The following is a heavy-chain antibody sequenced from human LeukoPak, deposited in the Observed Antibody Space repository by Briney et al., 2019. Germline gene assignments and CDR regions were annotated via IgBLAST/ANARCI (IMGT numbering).Heavy chain of an antibody. CDR3: ARVALPGVYYFDY. CDR2: IYYSGST. Sequence: SETLSLTCTVSGGSISSSSYYWGWIRQPPGKGLEWIGSIYYSGSTYYNPSLKSRVTISVDTSKNQFSLKLSSVAAADTAVYYCARVALPGVYYFDYWGQGTLVTVSS. V-gene: IGHV4-39*07. J-gene: IGHJ4*02. D-gene: IGHD2-8*01. CDR1: GGSISSSSYY.